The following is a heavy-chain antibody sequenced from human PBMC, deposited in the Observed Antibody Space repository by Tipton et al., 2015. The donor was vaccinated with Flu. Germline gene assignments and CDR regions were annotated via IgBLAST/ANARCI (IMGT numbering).Heavy chain of an antibody. CDR2: VDCSGNS. CDR3: ARGSGNVNAYLDS. V-gene: IGHV4-4*08. Sequence: TLSLTCTVSGDSLSSYYWSWIRQPPGKGLEWIGRVDCSGNSNYNPSLKSRVTISIDTSKKQFSLKLSSVTAADTAVYYCARGSGNVNAYLDSWGRGTLVTVSS. CDR1: GDSLSSYY. J-gene: IGHJ4*02. D-gene: IGHD6-19*01.